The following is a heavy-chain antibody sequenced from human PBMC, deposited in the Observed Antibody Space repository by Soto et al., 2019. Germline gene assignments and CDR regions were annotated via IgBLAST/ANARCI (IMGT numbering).Heavy chain of an antibody. V-gene: IGHV1-69*06. Sequence: QVQLVQSGAEVKKPGSSVKVSCEASGGTFNTYTINWVRQAPGRGLEWMGQVIPMYDSVNYAESFQGRVTITADKSTNIAYMELSRLRSEDTALYFCASWSSYSGSYCFDYWGEGSLVSVSS. CDR1: GGTFNTYT. CDR2: VIPMYDSV. CDR3: ASWSSYSGSYCFDY. J-gene: IGHJ4*02. D-gene: IGHD1-26*01.